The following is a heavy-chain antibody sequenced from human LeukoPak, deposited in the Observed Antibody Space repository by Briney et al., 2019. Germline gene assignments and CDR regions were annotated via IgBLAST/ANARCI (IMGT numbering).Heavy chain of an antibody. CDR1: GFTFSSYS. CDR3: ARATRRITMIVVVTGAFDI. CDR2: ISSSSSYI. J-gene: IGHJ3*02. V-gene: IGHV3-21*01. Sequence: GGSLRLSCAASGFTFSSYSMNWVRQAPGKGLEWVSSISSSSSYIYYADSVKGRFTISRDNAKNSLYLQMNSLRAEDTAVYYCARATRRITMIVVVTGAFDIWGQGTMVTVSS. D-gene: IGHD3-22*01.